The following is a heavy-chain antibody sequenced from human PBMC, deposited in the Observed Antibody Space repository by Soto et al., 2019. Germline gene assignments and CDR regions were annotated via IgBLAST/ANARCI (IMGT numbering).Heavy chain of an antibody. Sequence: SETLSLTCAVSGDSLSFYYWSWLRQSPGKGLEWIGEINHSGSTNYNPSLKSRVTISVDTSKNQFSLQLNSVTPEDTAVYYCAREGLVLRYGMDVWGQGTTVTVSS. CDR1: GDSLSFYY. V-gene: IGHV4-34*01. D-gene: IGHD6-19*01. CDR3: AREGLVLRYGMDV. J-gene: IGHJ6*02. CDR2: INHSGST.